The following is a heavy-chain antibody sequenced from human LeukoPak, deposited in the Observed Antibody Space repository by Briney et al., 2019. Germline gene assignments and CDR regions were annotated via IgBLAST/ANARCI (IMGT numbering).Heavy chain of an antibody. CDR3: ATYRQVLLPFES. CDR2: IRPDGSEG. CDR1: GFIFSNNY. Sequence: GGSLRLSCAASGFIFSNNYMTWVRQAPGKGLEWVANIRPDGSEGHYVDSVKGRFTISRDNARKSVYLQMNSLRAEDTAIYYCATYRQVLLPFESWGQGTLVTVSS. V-gene: IGHV3-7*03. D-gene: IGHD2-8*02. J-gene: IGHJ4*02.